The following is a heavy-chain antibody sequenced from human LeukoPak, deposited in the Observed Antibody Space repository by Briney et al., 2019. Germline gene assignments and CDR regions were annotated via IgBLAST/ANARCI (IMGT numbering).Heavy chain of an antibody. CDR2: INPSGGST. CDR3: ARDLIYYGSGSSQGY. J-gene: IGHJ4*02. V-gene: IGHV1-46*01. D-gene: IGHD3-10*01. Sequence: ASVKVSCKASGYTFTCYYMHWVRQAPGQGLEWMGIINPSGGSTSYAQKFQGRVTMTRDTSTSTVYMELSSLRSEDTAVYYCARDLIYYGSGSSQGYWGQGTLVTVSS. CDR1: GYTFTCYY.